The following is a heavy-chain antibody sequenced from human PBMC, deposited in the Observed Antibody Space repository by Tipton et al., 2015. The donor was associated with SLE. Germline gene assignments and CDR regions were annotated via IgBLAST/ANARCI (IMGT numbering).Heavy chain of an antibody. CDR2: LYNTGTT. CDR1: GGLVQSYH. D-gene: IGHD3-10*01. J-gene: IGHJ6*03. Sequence: TLSLTCTVSGGLVQSYHWAWIRQPPGKALEWIGYLYNTGTTNSNPSLKSRVTISRDRSRNQFSLSLKSVTAADTAVYFCARNFYGSGSYNSYYYYMDLWGKGTTVPVSS. CDR3: ARNFYGSGSYNSYYYYMDL. V-gene: IGHV4-59*02.